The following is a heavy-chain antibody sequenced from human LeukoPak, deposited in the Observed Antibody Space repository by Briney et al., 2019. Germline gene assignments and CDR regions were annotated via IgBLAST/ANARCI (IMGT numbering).Heavy chain of an antibody. Sequence: GGSLRLSCAASGFTFSSYVMHWVRQAPGKGLEWVAIISYDGSNEYYADSVKGRFTISRDNAKNSLYLQMNSLRAEDTAVYYCARDPGSLGELSLYVRDAFDIWGQGTMVTVSS. CDR3: ARDPGSLGELSLYVRDAFDI. CDR2: ISYDGSNE. J-gene: IGHJ3*02. V-gene: IGHV3-30*04. CDR1: GFTFSSYV. D-gene: IGHD3-16*02.